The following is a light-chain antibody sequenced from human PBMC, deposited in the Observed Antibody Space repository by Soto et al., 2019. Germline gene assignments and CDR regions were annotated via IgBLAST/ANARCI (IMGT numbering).Light chain of an antibody. J-gene: IGKJ1*01. CDR3: QQYYRYPWT. CDR1: QSISSW. Sequence: DIQTTQSPSTLSASVGDRVTITCRASQSISSWLAWYQQKPGKAPKLLIYKASSLEGGVPSRFSGSGSGTEFTLTINSLQPDDFAAYYCQQYYRYPWTFGQGTKVEIK. V-gene: IGKV1-5*03. CDR2: KAS.